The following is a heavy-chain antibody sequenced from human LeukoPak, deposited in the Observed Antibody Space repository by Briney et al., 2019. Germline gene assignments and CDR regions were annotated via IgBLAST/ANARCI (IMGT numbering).Heavy chain of an antibody. J-gene: IGHJ4*02. Sequence: GASAKVSCKASGYTFTSYYMHWVRQAPGQGLEWMGGIIPIFGTANYAQKFQGRVTITADESTSTAYMELSSLRSEDTAVYYCARVDTNKIPAAHTYFDYWGQGTLVTVSS. CDR3: ARVDTNKIPAAHTYFDY. D-gene: IGHD2-2*01. CDR2: IIPIFGTA. CDR1: GYTFTSYY. V-gene: IGHV1-69*13.